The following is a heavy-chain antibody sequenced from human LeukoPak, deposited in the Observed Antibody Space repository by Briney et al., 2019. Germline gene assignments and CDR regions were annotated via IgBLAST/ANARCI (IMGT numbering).Heavy chain of an antibody. J-gene: IGHJ5*02. CDR2: IYYSGTAY. CDR1: GGSISSTDYY. D-gene: IGHD6-13*01. Sequence: SETLSLTCTVSGGSISSTDYYWGWIRQPPGKGLQWMGGIYYSGTAYYYTPSLKSRVTISVDTSKNQFSLKLSSVTAADTAVYFCARVAAAGLSRFNPWGQGTLVTVSS. CDR3: ARVAAAGLSRFNP. V-gene: IGHV4-39*01.